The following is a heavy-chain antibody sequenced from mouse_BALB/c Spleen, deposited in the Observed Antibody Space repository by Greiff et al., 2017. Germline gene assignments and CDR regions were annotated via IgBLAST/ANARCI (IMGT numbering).Heavy chain of an antibody. CDR1: GFTFSSYG. V-gene: IGHV5-6-3*01. CDR3: ARDYYGSSYVAWFAY. CDR2: INSNGGST. D-gene: IGHD1-1*01. Sequence: EVKLVESGGGLVQPGGSLKLSCAASGFTFSSYGMSWVRQTPDKRLELVATINSNGGSTYYPDSVKGRFTISRDNAKNTLYLQMSSLKSEDTAMYYCARDYYGSSYVAWFAYWGQGTLVTVSA. J-gene: IGHJ3*01.